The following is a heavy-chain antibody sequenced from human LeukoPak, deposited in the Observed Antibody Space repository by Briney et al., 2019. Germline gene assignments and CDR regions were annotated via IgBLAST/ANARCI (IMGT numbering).Heavy chain of an antibody. CDR2: IKPDGSGE. CDR1: GFTFSTYW. CDR3: ARDHDVPSAGSDF. D-gene: IGHD6-13*01. Sequence: GGSLRLSCAASGFTFSTYWMSWVRQAPGKGLEWVANIKPDGSGEYYVDSVEGRFTISRDNANNSLYLQMNSLRVEDTALYYCARDHDVPSAGSDFWGQGTLVTVSS. J-gene: IGHJ4*02. V-gene: IGHV3-7*01.